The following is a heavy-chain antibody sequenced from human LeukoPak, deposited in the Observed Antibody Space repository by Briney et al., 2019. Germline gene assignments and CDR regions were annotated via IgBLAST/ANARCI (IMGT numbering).Heavy chain of an antibody. CDR2: ITTSGTNT. D-gene: IGHD1-26*01. V-gene: IGHV3-48*03. CDR3: VVHSATSCY. J-gene: IGHJ4*02. Sequence: PGGSLRLSCATSGFTFSSYEMNWVRQAPGKGLEWISYITTSGTNTYYADSVKGRFTISRDNGKTALSLHMNSLRAEDTAVYYCVVHSATSCYWGQGTLVTVSS. CDR1: GFTFSSYE.